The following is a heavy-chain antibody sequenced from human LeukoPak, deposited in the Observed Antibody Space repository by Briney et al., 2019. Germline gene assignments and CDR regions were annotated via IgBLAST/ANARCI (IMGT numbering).Heavy chain of an antibody. Sequence: GGSLRLSCAASGFTFSSYSMNWVRQAPGKGLEWVSSISSSSSYIYYADSVEGRFTISRDNAKNSLYLQMNSLRAEDTAVYYCARDQDYGDYYYYGMDVWGQGTTVTVSS. V-gene: IGHV3-21*01. CDR1: GFTFSSYS. CDR2: ISSSSSYI. D-gene: IGHD4-17*01. J-gene: IGHJ6*02. CDR3: ARDQDYGDYYYYGMDV.